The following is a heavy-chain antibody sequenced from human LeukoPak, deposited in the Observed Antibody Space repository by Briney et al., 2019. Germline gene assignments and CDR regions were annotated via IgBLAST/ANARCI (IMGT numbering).Heavy chain of an antibody. V-gene: IGHV3-30*18. J-gene: IGHJ4*02. CDR2: ISYDGSNK. Sequence: PGRSLRLSCAASGFTFSSYGMHWVRQAPGKGLEWVAVISYDGSNKYYADSVKGRFTISRDNSENTLYLQMNSLRAEDTAVYYCAKDKYCSSTSCLDYWGQGTLVTVSS. D-gene: IGHD2-2*01. CDR3: AKDKYCSSTSCLDY. CDR1: GFTFSSYG.